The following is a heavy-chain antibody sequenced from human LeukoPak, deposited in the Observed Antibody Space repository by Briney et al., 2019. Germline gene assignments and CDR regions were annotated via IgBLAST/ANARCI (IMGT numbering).Heavy chain of an antibody. Sequence: GGSRRLSCLPSGFIFSCYSMNRVRQAPGREMKWISYIGLASGFTSYADSVKGRFTISSDTATNSLYLHMHSLRAEDTAVYYCARDHNWAFDYWGQGALVTVSS. D-gene: IGHD1-20*01. V-gene: IGHV3-21*05. CDR1: GFIFSCYS. CDR3: ARDHNWAFDY. CDR2: IGLASGFT. J-gene: IGHJ4*02.